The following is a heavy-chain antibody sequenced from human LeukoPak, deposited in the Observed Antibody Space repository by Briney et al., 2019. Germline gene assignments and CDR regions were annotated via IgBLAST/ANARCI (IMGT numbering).Heavy chain of an antibody. CDR2: IWYDGSNK. Sequence: GRSLRLSCAASGFTFSSYGMHWVRQAPGKGLEWVAVIWYDGSNKYYADSVKGRFTISRDNSKNTLYLQMNSLRAEDTAVYYCARGEYSSSSSFDYWGQGTLVTVSS. CDR3: ARGEYSSSSSFDY. J-gene: IGHJ4*02. D-gene: IGHD6-6*01. V-gene: IGHV3-33*01. CDR1: GFTFSSYG.